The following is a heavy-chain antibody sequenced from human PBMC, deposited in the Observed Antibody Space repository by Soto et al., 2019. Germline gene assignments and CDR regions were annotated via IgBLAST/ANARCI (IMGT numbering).Heavy chain of an antibody. D-gene: IGHD3-9*01. V-gene: IGHV4-30-4*01. CDR2: IYYSGST. J-gene: IGHJ4*02. Sequence: QVQLQESGPGLVKPSQTLSLTCTVSGGSISSGDYYWSWIRQPPGKGLEWIGYIYYSGSTYYNPSLKSRVTISVDTSKNQFSLKLSSVTAADTAVYYCARVRVWGYFDLNVPLYYFDYWGQGTLVTVSS. CDR1: GGSISSGDYY. CDR3: ARVRVWGYFDLNVPLYYFDY.